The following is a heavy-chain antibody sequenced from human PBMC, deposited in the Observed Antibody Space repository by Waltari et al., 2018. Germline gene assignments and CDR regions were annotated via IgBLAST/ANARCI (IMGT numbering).Heavy chain of an antibody. J-gene: IGHJ4*02. CDR1: GFPFSNFG. V-gene: IGHV3-30*02. D-gene: IGHD2-2*02. CDR2: IWFDGSDK. CDR3: AKDAFGNTYLDF. Sequence: QVNLVESGGGVVQPGGSLRLSCATSGFPFSNFGMHWVRQAPGKGLVWVALIWFDGSDKFYADSVRGRFTISRDNSARTLYLDMDSLRLDDTAMYYCAKDAFGNTYLDFWGQGTLVTVSS.